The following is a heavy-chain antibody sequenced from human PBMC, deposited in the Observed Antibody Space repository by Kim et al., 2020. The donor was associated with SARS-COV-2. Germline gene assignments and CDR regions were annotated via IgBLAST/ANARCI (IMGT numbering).Heavy chain of an antibody. Sequence: GGSLRLSCAASGFTFSTYAMNWVRQAPGKGLEWVSAISGGGGSTYYADSVEGRFTFSRDNSKNMLYLQMNSLRAEDTAVYYCAKARGSLYYFDSWGQGTLVTVSS. J-gene: IGHJ4*02. D-gene: IGHD1-26*01. CDR3: AKARGSLYYFDS. CDR1: GFTFSTYA. V-gene: IGHV3-23*01. CDR2: ISGGGGST.